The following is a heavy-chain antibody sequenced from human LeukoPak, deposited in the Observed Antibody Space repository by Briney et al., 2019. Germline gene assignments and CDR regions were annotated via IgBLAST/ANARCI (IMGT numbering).Heavy chain of an antibody. J-gene: IGHJ4*02. CDR3: ARLDPRGGYYGLDF. CDR1: GGSISSYF. Sequence: HPSETLSLTCTVSGGSISSYFWSWIRQSPGKGLECIGYIYYSGSTNYNPSLKSRVTISVDTSKNQFSLKLRSVTAADTAVYYCARLDPRGGYYGLDFWGQGTLVTVSS. V-gene: IGHV4-59*08. D-gene: IGHD3-22*01. CDR2: IYYSGST.